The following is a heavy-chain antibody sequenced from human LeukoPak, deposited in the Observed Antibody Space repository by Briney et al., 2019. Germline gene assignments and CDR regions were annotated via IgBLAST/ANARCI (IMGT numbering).Heavy chain of an antibody. J-gene: IGHJ4*02. CDR3: ARQYYYDSSGNLKLDY. V-gene: IGHV4-39*01. D-gene: IGHD3-22*01. Sequence: SETLSLTCTVSGGSISSSNFYWGWIRQPPGKGLEWIGSIYYSGNTYDNPSLKSRVTISVDTSQNQFSLKLSSVTAADTAVYYCARQYYYDSSGNLKLDYWGQGTLVTVSS. CDR1: GGSISSSNFY. CDR2: IYYSGNT.